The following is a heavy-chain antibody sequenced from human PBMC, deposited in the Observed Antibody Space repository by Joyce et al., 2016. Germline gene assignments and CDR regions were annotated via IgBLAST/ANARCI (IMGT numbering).Heavy chain of an antibody. J-gene: IGHJ6*03. CDR3: AKTRGDGDYRGGFYYYFYMDV. CDR2: IGGTGETT. CDR1: GFTFYSYA. V-gene: IGHV3-23*01. Sequence: EVQLLESGGDLVQPGGSLRLSCVASGFTFYSYAMTWVRQAPGKGLEWVSSIGGTGETTHYAASVQGRVTISRDNSRNTVYLQMSSLRAEDTAVYYCAKTRGDGDYRGGFYYYFYMDVWGKGTTVIVSS. D-gene: IGHD4-17*01.